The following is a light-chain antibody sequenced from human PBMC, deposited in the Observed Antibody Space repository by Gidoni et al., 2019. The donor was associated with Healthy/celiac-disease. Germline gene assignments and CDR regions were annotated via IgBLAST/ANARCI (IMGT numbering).Light chain of an antibody. Sequence: EIEMTQSPATLSVSPGDRATLSCRASQSVSSYLAWYQQKPGQAPRLLIYGASTRATGIPSRFSGSGSGTDFTLTISSLQSEDFAVYYCQQYYNCPPWTFGQGTKVEIK. CDR1: QSVSSY. V-gene: IGKV3-15*01. CDR3: QQYYNCPPWT. CDR2: GAS. J-gene: IGKJ1*01.